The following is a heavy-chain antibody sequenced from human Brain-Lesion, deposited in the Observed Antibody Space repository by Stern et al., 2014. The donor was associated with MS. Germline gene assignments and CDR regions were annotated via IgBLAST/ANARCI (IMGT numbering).Heavy chain of an antibody. Sequence: QLQLQESGPGLVKPSQTLSLSCTVSGGSISSGGYYWSWIRQPAGKGLEWIGRIFNSGSTSHNPSLKSRVTISIDPSKTQFSLRLNPMTAADTAVYYCARGRVVPGFQYYATDVWGQGTTVIVSS. CDR1: GGSISSGGYY. D-gene: IGHD2-2*01. V-gene: IGHV4-61*02. CDR2: IFNSGST. J-gene: IGHJ6*02. CDR3: ARGRVVPGFQYYATDV.